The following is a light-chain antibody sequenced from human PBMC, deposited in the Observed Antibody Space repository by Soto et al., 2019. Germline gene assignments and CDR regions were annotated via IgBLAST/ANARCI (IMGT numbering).Light chain of an antibody. J-gene: IGKJ1*01. V-gene: IGKV3-15*01. Sequence: EIVMTQSPATLSVSPGGRATLSCRASQSVSSNLAWYQQKPGQAPRLLIFGASTRATGIPARFSGSGSGTEFTLTISSLQSEDFALYYCQQYNTWPRTFGQGTKVDIK. CDR3: QQYNTWPRT. CDR1: QSVSSN. CDR2: GAS.